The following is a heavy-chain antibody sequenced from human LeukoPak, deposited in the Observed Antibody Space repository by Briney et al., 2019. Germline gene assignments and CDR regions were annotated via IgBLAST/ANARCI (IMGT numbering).Heavy chain of an antibody. CDR2: IYYSGST. CDR3: ARVSGGLARAFDY. Sequence: SETLSLTCTVSGGSISSGDYYWSWIRQPPGKGLGWIGYIYYSGSTYYNPSLKSRVTISVDTSKNQFSLKLSSVTAADTAVYYCARVSGGLARAFDYWGQGTLVTVSS. J-gene: IGHJ4*02. V-gene: IGHV4-30-4*01. D-gene: IGHD3/OR15-3a*01. CDR1: GGSISSGDYY.